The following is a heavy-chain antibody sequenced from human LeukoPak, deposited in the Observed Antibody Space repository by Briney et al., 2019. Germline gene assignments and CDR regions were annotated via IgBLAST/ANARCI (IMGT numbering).Heavy chain of an antibody. V-gene: IGHV4-59*01. CDR2: IYYRGVP. J-gene: IGHJ4*02. CDR1: GGSISSYY. Sequence: SETLSLTCTVSGGSISSYYWGWIRQPPGKGLEWVGQIYYRGVPNYNPSLESRVTISIDTSKNQFSLKLNSVTAADTAVYYCAAESERWLLRSWGQGTLVTVSS. CDR3: AAESERWLLRS. D-gene: IGHD6-19*01.